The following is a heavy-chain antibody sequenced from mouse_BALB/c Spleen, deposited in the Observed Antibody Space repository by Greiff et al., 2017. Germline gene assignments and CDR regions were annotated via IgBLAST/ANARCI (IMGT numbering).Heavy chain of an antibody. V-gene: IGHV1-39*01. Sequence: EVQLQQTGPELVKPGASVKISCKASGYSFTDYIMLWVKQSHGKSLEWIGNINPYYGSTSYNLKFKGKATLTVDKSSSTAYMQLNSLTSEDSAVYYCARGGWLRYYYAMDYWGQGTSVTVSS. CDR3: ARGGWLRYYYAMDY. J-gene: IGHJ4*01. CDR2: INPYYGST. CDR1: GYSFTDYI. D-gene: IGHD2-2*01.